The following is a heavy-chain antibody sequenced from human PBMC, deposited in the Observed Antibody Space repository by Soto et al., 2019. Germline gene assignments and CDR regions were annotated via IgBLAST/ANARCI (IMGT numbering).Heavy chain of an antibody. V-gene: IGHV3-30-3*01. CDR3: ARGEMYGLDY. J-gene: IGHJ4*02. D-gene: IGHD2-8*01. CDR1: GFTFSSYA. Sequence: QVQLVESGGGVVQPGRSLRLSCAASGFTFSSYAMHWVSQAPGKGLEWVAVISYDGSNKYYADSVKGRFTISRDNSKNTLYLQMNSLRAEDTAVYYCARGEMYGLDYWGQGTLVTVSS. CDR2: ISYDGSNK.